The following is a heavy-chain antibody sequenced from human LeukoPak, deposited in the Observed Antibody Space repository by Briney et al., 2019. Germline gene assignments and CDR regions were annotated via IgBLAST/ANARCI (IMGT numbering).Heavy chain of an antibody. J-gene: IGHJ4*02. Sequence: GGSLRLSCVASGFTFDDYAMHWVRQAPGKGLEWVSLISGSIGSTSYAGSVKGRFTISRDTSKNTLYLQMNSLRAEDTAIYYCAKGMTTVTTRSPLDYWGQGTLVTVSS. CDR3: AKGMTTVTTRSPLDY. D-gene: IGHD4-17*01. CDR1: GFTFDDYA. V-gene: IGHV3-23*01. CDR2: ISGSIGST.